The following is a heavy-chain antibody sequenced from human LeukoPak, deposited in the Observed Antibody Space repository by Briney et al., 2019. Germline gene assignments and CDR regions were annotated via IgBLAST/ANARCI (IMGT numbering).Heavy chain of an antibody. Sequence: SETLSLTCTVSGGSISSYYWSWIQQPPGKGLEWIGYIYYSGSTNYNPSLKSRVTISVDTSKNQFSLKLSPVTAADTAVYYCARGHVEMATIFYFDYWGQGTLVTVSS. D-gene: IGHD5-24*01. J-gene: IGHJ4*02. CDR3: ARGHVEMATIFYFDY. V-gene: IGHV4-59*01. CDR2: IYYSGST. CDR1: GGSISSYY.